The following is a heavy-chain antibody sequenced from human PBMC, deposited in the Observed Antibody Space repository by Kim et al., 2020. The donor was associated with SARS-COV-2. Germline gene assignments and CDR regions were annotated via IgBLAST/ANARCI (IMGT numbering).Heavy chain of an antibody. CDR2: IYYSGST. CDR1: GGSISSGDYY. D-gene: IGHD2-15*01. J-gene: IGHJ6*02. V-gene: IGHV4-30-4*01. CDR3: ARGGGCSGGSCYRYNYYYYGMDV. Sequence: SETLSLTCTVSGGSISSGDYYWSWIRQPPGKGLEWIGYIYYSGSTYYNPSLKSRVTISVDTSKNQFSLKLSSVTAADTAVYYCARGGGCSGGSCYRYNYYYYGMDVWGQGTTVTVSS.